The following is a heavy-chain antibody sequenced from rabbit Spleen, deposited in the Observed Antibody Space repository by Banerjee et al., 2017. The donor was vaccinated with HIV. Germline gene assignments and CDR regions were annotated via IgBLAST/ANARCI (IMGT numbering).Heavy chain of an antibody. CDR1: GFSFSSNYY. J-gene: IGHJ3*01. V-gene: IGHV1S45*01. CDR3: ARDPNYASGHYIYSF. Sequence: QEQLEESGGDLVKPGASLTLTCTASGFSFSSNYYMCWVRQAPGKGLEWIGSIYAGSSGSTYYASWAKGRFTISKASSTTVTLQMTSLTAADTATYFCARDPNYASGHYIYSFWGQGTLVTVS. D-gene: IGHD1-1*01. CDR2: IYAGSSGST.